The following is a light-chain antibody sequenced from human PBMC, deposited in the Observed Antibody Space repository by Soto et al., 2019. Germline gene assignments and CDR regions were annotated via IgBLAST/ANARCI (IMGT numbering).Light chain of an antibody. CDR2: GAS. Sequence: EIVMTQSPVTLSVSPGERATLSCRASQSVNSNLAWYQQKPGQAPSLLIYGASTRATGIPARFSGSGSGTEFTLTISSLQSEDFAVYYCQQYNNWPPLTFGQGTKLEIK. CDR3: QQYNNWPPLT. CDR1: QSVNSN. J-gene: IGKJ2*01. V-gene: IGKV3-15*01.